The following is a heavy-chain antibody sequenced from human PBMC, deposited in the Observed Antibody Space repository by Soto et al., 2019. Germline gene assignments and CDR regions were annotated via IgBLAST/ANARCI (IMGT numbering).Heavy chain of an antibody. J-gene: IGHJ4*02. V-gene: IGHV4-34*01. CDR2: INHSGST. D-gene: IGHD2-2*01. CDR1: GGSFSGYY. CDR3: ARGGIVVVPAAVY. Sequence: SETLSLTCAVYGGSFSGYYWSWIRQPPGKGLEWIGEINHSGSTNYNPSLKSRVTISVDTSKNQFSLKLSSVTAADTAVYYCARGGIVVVPAAVYWGQGTLVTVSS.